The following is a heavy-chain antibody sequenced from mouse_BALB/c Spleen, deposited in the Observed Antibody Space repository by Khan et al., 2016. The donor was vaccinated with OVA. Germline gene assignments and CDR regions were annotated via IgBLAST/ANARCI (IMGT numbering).Heavy chain of an antibody. V-gene: IGHV1-77*01. Sequence: QVQLKESGAELARPGASVKLSCKTSGYTFTDYYINWVKQRTGQGLEWIGEISPGSGDTYYNEKFKGKATLTADKSSSTAYRQLSSLTSEASAIYVCARRNYFGYTFAYWGQGTLVTVSA. CDR1: GYTFTDYY. CDR3: ARRNYFGYTFAY. CDR2: ISPGSGDT. D-gene: IGHD1-2*01. J-gene: IGHJ3*01.